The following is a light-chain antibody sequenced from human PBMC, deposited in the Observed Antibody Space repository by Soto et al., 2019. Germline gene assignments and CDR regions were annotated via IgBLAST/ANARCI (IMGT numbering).Light chain of an antibody. CDR2: GAS. V-gene: IGKV3-15*01. J-gene: IGKJ1*01. CDR3: KQYNTWPPWT. Sequence: EIVMTQSPATLSVSPGERATLSCRASQSVSNNLAWNQQKPGQAPRLLIYGASTRTTGIRDRFSGSGSGTDFTLTIRSLQYEEFADNYCKQYNTWPPWTLGQGTKVEIK. CDR1: QSVSNN.